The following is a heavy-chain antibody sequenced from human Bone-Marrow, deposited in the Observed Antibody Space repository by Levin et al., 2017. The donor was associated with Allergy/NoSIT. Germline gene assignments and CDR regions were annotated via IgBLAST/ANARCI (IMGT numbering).Heavy chain of an antibody. D-gene: IGHD1-26*01. CDR3: SRHPRGAGGSGMNG. J-gene: IGHJ6*02. V-gene: IGHV1-69*13. Sequence: SVKVSCKASGDTFNNYVMKWVRQAPGQGLEWMGVIIPNFGTPNYAPKFQGRVTITADASTSTVYMELSRLRSDDTAIYYCSRHPRGAGGSGMNGWGQGTTVIVSS. CDR1: GDTFNNYV. CDR2: IIPNFGTP.